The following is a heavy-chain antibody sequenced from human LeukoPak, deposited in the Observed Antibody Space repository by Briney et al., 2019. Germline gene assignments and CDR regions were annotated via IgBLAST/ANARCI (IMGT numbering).Heavy chain of an antibody. Sequence: GRSLRLSCAASGFTFSSYWMNWVRQAPGKGLVWVSRIASDGSSTTYADSVKGRFSISRDNAKNTLYLQMNSLRAEDTAVYYCARDKDTAMALDYWGQGTLVTVSS. CDR1: GFTFSSYW. D-gene: IGHD5-18*01. CDR2: IASDGSST. CDR3: ARDKDTAMALDY. J-gene: IGHJ4*02. V-gene: IGHV3-74*01.